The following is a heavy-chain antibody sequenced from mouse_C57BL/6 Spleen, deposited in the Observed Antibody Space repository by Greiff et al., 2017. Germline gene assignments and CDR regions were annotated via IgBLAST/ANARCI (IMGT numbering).Heavy chain of an antibody. Sequence: QVQLQQPGAELVMPGASVKLSCKASGYTFTSYWMQWVKQRPGQGLEWIGEIDPSDSYTNYNQKFKGKATLTVDTSSSTAYMQLSSLTSEDSAVYYGARCSYDSLFAYWGQGTLVTVSA. J-gene: IGHJ3*01. CDR3: ARCSYDSLFAY. V-gene: IGHV1-50*01. D-gene: IGHD2-4*01. CDR1: GYTFTSYW. CDR2: IDPSDSYT.